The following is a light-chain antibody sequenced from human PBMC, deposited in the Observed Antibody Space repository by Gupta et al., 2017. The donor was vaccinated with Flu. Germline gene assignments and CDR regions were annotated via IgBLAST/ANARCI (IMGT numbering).Light chain of an antibody. V-gene: IGLV3-25*03. Sequence: SSVLTQPPSVSVSPGRPARTTCSGDALPKQYVHWYRQKPVQAPMLVIYKDYERPSGIPERFSGSSSGTIVTLTISGVQAEDEADYYCQACDGSGTYVLFGGGTKVTV. CDR1: ALPKQY. CDR3: QACDGSGTYVL. CDR2: KDY. J-gene: IGLJ2*01.